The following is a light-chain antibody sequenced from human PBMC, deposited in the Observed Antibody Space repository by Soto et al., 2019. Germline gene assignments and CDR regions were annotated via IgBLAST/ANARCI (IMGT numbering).Light chain of an antibody. Sequence: QSVLTQPASVSGSPGQSITISCTGTSSDVGGYNYVSWYQQHPGKAPKLMIYEVSNRPSGVSNRFSGSKSGNTASLTISGLQAEDEADYYCSSYTTSSTLDVFGTGTKVTXL. CDR3: SSYTTSSTLDV. J-gene: IGLJ1*01. V-gene: IGLV2-14*01. CDR2: EVS. CDR1: SSDVGGYNY.